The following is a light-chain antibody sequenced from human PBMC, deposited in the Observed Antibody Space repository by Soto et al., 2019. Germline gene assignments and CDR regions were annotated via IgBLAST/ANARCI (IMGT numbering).Light chain of an antibody. CDR3: QQYYDSPET. CDR1: QSVGSRY. V-gene: IGKV3-20*01. CDR2: GAS. J-gene: IGKJ1*01. Sequence: EIVLTQSPGVLSLSPGERATLSCRASQSVGSRYLAWYQQKPGQTPRLLIYGASSRVTGIPDRFNGSGSGTDFTLTISRLEPEDFAVYYCQQYYDSPETFGLGTKVEIK.